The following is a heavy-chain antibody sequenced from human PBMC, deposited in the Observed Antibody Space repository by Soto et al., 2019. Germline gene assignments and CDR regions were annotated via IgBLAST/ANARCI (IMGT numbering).Heavy chain of an antibody. D-gene: IGHD6-19*01. CDR3: ARQVAPYSSGWYAFDY. J-gene: IGHJ4*02. V-gene: IGHV4-39*01. Sequence: PSETLSLTCTVSGGSISSSSYYWGWIRQPPGKGLEWIGSIYYSGSTYYNPSLKSRVTISVDTSKNQFSLKLSSVTAADTAVYYCARQVAPYSSGWYAFDYWGQGTLVTVSS. CDR2: IYYSGST. CDR1: GGSISSSSYY.